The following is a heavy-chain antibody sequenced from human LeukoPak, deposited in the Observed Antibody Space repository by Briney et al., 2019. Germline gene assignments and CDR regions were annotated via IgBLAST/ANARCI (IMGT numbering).Heavy chain of an antibody. CDR1: GFTFSSYW. D-gene: IGHD5-18*01. CDR2: IKSDGSST. CDR3: ARDVDGYWLDY. J-gene: IGHJ4*02. V-gene: IGHV3-74*01. Sequence: XGSLRLSCVASGFTFSSYWMHWVRQAPGKGLVWVSRIKSDGSSTSYAGSVKGRFTISRDNAKNTLYLQMNSLRAEDTAVYYCARDVDGYWLDYWGQGTLVTVSS.